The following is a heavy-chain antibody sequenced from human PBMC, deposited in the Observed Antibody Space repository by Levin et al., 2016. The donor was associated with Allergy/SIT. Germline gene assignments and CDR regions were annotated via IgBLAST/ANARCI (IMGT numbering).Heavy chain of an antibody. J-gene: IGHJ6*03. CDR1: GFTFSSYG. D-gene: IGHD2-2*01. V-gene: IGHV3-30*18. Sequence: GESLKISCAASGFTFSSYGMHWVRQAPGKGLEWVAVISYDGSNKYYADSVKGRFTISRDNSKNTLYLQMNSLRAEDTAVYYCAKDLYCSSTSCYGGGRYYYYMDVWGKGTTVTVSS. CDR3: AKDLYCSSTSCYGGGRYYYYMDV. CDR2: ISYDGSNK.